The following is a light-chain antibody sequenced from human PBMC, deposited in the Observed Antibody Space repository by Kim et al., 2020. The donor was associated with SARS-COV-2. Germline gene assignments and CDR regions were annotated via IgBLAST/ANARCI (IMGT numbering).Light chain of an antibody. Sequence: PGERIPLSCRTSQSVGDDLAWYQQRPGQAPRLLIYGVATRATGVPARFSGSGSGTEFTVTISSLQSEDFTVYYCQQYKIWPLTFGGGTKVDIK. CDR3: QQYKIWPLT. CDR2: GVA. CDR1: QSVGDD. J-gene: IGKJ4*01. V-gene: IGKV3-15*01.